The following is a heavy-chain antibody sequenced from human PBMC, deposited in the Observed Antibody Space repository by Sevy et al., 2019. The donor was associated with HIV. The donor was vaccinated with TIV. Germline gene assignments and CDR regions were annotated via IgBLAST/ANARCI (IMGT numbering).Heavy chain of an antibody. V-gene: IGHV3-73*01. CDR1: GFTFSGSA. CDR3: TRHQSPFGSRPYYYYGMDV. Sequence: GGSLRLSCVASGFTFSGSAMHWVRQASGKGLEWVGRIRSKANSYATAYAASVQGRFTISRDDSKNTAYLQMNSLKTEDTAVYYCTRHQSPFGSRPYYYYGMDVWGQGTTVTVSS. CDR2: IRSKANSYAT. J-gene: IGHJ6*02. D-gene: IGHD1-26*01.